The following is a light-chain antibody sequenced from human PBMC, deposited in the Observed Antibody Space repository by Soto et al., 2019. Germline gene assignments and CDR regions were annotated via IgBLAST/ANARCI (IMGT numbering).Light chain of an antibody. CDR2: AAS. V-gene: IGKV1-9*01. Sequence: DIQLTQSPSFLSASVGDRVTITCRASQGISSYLAWYQQKPGKAPKLLIYAASTLQSGVPSRFSGNGSGTEFTLTISSLQPEDFATNYCQQLNSYPSYTFGQGTKLEIK. CDR3: QQLNSYPSYT. J-gene: IGKJ2*01. CDR1: QGISSY.